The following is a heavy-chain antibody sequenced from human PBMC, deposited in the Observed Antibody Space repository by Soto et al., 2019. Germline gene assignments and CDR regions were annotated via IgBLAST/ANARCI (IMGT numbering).Heavy chain of an antibody. CDR1: GGSISSSSYY. J-gene: IGHJ5*02. Sequence: QLQLQESGPGLVKPSETLSLTCTVSGGSISSSSYYWGWIRQPPGKGLEWIGSIYYSGSTYYNPSLKSRVTISVDTSKNQFSLKLSSVTAADTAVYYCARHILEFWVEYSSSPTTNWFDPWGQGTLVTVSS. CDR3: ARHILEFWVEYSSSPTTNWFDP. CDR2: IYYSGST. D-gene: IGHD6-6*01. V-gene: IGHV4-39*01.